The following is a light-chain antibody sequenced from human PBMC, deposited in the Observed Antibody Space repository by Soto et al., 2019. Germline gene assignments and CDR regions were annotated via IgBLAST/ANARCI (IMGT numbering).Light chain of an antibody. Sequence: QSVLTQPASVSGSPGQSITISCTGTSSDVGGYNYVSWYQHHPGKAPKLMIYEVSNRPSGVSNRFSGSKSGNTASLTISGLQAEDEADYYCSSYTSGSTLEVFGTGTKVTVL. CDR2: EVS. CDR1: SSDVGGYNY. J-gene: IGLJ1*01. CDR3: SSYTSGSTLEV. V-gene: IGLV2-14*01.